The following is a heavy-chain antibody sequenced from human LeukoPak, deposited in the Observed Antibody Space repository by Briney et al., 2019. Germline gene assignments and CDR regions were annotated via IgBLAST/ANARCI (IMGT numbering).Heavy chain of an antibody. V-gene: IGHV1-46*01. CDR2: INPTGTGT. Sequence: ASVKVSCKASGYTFINNWMHWVRQAPGQGLEWIGLINPTGTGTLYAQKFQGRVTMTRDMSTSTDYMELSSLRSEDTAVYYCARDNSVGDIAWWFDPWGQGTLVNVSS. CDR1: GYTFINNW. CDR3: ARDNSVGDIAWWFDP. D-gene: IGHD3-10*01. J-gene: IGHJ5*02.